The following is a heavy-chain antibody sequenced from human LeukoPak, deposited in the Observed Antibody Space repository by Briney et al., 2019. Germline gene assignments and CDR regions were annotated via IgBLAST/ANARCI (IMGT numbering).Heavy chain of an antibody. V-gene: IGHV3-30*02. CDR3: AKGTYSSGGSAFDI. D-gene: IGHD6-19*01. Sequence: GGSLRLSCAASGFTFSSYGMHWVRQAPGKGLEWVAFIRYDGSNKYYADSVKGRLTISRDNSKNTLHLQMNSLRAEDTAVYYCAKGTYSSGGSAFDIWGQGTMVTVSS. CDR1: GFTFSSYG. CDR2: IRYDGSNK. J-gene: IGHJ3*02.